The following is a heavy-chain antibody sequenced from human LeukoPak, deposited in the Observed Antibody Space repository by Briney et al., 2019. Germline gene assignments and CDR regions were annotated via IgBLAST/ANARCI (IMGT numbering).Heavy chain of an antibody. Sequence: PGGSLRLSCAASGFTFSAYSMNWVRQAPGKGLEWVSFISSGSGHIYYADSLQGRFTISRDNAKNSLYLQMNSLRAEDTAVYYCARDPVGYSYGRPRGYYFDYWGQGTLVTVSS. J-gene: IGHJ4*02. V-gene: IGHV3-21*01. CDR3: ARDPVGYSYGRPRGYYFDY. CDR2: ISSGSGHI. CDR1: GFTFSAYS. D-gene: IGHD5-18*01.